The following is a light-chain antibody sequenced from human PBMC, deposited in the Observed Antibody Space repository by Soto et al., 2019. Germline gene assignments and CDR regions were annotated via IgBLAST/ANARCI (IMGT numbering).Light chain of an antibody. Sequence: EIVLTQSPGTLSSSPGERATLSCRASQRIDNRYLAWYQHKPGQAPRLLIYATSSRATGIPDRFGGSGSGTDFTLTINRLEPEDFAVYYCQQYFGSPWTFGQGTKVDIK. CDR3: QQYFGSPWT. CDR1: QRIDNRY. V-gene: IGKV3-20*01. CDR2: ATS. J-gene: IGKJ1*01.